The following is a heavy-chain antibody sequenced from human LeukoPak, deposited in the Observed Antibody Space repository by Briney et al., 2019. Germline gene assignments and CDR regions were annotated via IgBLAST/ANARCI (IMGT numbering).Heavy chain of an antibody. J-gene: IGHJ4*02. D-gene: IGHD6-13*01. V-gene: IGHV4-39*07. Sequence: SETLSLTCTVSGGSISSSSYYWGWIRQAPGKGLEWIGSIYYGGNTYYSPSLKSRVTISVDTSKNQFSLKLSSVTAADTAVYYCARGFQQLVRLSIGYFDYWGQGTLVTVSS. CDR1: GGSISSSSYY. CDR2: IYYGGNT. CDR3: ARGFQQLVRLSIGYFDY.